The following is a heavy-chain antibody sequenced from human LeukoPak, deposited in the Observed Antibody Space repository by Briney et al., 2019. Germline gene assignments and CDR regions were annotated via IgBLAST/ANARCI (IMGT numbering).Heavy chain of an antibody. CDR1: GYTFTSYD. CDR3: ARVWTYCTNGVCYTQFDY. D-gene: IGHD2-8*01. CDR2: MNPNSGNT. V-gene: IGHV1-8*01. Sequence: ASVKVSCKASGYTFTSYDINWVRQATGQGLEWMGWMNPNSGNTGYAQKFQGRVTMTRNTSISTAYMELSSLRSEDTAAYYCARVWTYCTNGVCYTQFDYWGQGTLVTVSS. J-gene: IGHJ4*02.